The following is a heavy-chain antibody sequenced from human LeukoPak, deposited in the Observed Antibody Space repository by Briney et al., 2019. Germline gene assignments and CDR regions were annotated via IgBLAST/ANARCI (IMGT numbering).Heavy chain of an antibody. V-gene: IGHV3-30-3*01. Sequence: GRSLRLSCAASGFTFSSYAMHWVRQAPGKGLEGVAVISYDGNNKYYADSVKGRFTISRDNSKNTLDLQMNSLRAEDTAVYYCARDHLDRSGWSSICDYWGQGTLVTVSS. CDR2: ISYDGNNK. D-gene: IGHD6-19*01. CDR3: ARDHLDRSGWSSICDY. CDR1: GFTFSSYA. J-gene: IGHJ4*02.